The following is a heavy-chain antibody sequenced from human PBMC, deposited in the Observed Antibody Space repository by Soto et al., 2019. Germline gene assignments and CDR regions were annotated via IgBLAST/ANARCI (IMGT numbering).Heavy chain of an antibody. J-gene: IGHJ3*02. CDR2: ISSSSSYI. CDR1: GFTFSDYI. Sequence: EIQLVESGGGLVKPGGSLRLSCAASGFTFSDYIMNWVRQAPGKGLEWLSSISSSSSYIFYADSVKGRFTISRDNAKNSLFLHMNSLRADDTAVYYCASPREYCSSTHCYVPFDIWGQGTMVTVSP. CDR3: ASPREYCSSTHCYVPFDI. D-gene: IGHD2-2*01. V-gene: IGHV3-21*06.